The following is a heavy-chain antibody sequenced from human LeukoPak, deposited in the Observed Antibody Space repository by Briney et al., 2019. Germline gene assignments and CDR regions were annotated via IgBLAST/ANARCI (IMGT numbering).Heavy chain of an antibody. D-gene: IGHD4-17*01. CDR1: GYTFTGYY. CDR3: ARALSGGDYEGY. J-gene: IGHJ4*02. V-gene: IGHV1-2*06. CDR2: INPNSGGT. Sequence: GASVKVSCKASGYTFTGYYMHWVRQAPGQGLEWMGRINPNSGGTNYAQKFQGRVTMTRDTSISTAYMELSRLRSDDTAVYSCARALSGGDYEGYWGQGTLVIVSS.